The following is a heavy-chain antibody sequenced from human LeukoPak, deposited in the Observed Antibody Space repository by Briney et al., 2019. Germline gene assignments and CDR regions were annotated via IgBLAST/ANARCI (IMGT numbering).Heavy chain of an antibody. J-gene: IGHJ4*02. Sequence: ASVKVSCKTSGYRFTGYYLHWVRQAPGQGHERMGRINANSGGTDYAEKFQGRVTMTRDTSIGTAYMEVSRLIYDDTAVYYCARDFSLWFDYWGQGTLVTVSS. CDR1: GYRFTGYY. D-gene: IGHD3-10*01. CDR3: ARDFSLWFDY. CDR2: INANSGGT. V-gene: IGHV1-2*06.